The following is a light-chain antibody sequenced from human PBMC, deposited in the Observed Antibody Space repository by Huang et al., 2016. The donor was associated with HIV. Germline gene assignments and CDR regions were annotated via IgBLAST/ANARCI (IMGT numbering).Light chain of an antibody. V-gene: IGKV1-39*01. CDR2: VAS. CDR1: QRIGTY. Sequence: DIQMPKSPSSLSASVGDRVTIAGGESQRIGTYLTWYQQKPGKAPRLLIHVASSLQSGVPSRFSGSGSGTDFTLTISSLQPEDFATYYCQQSYSALGLTFGGGTKVEIK. CDR3: QQSYSALGLT. J-gene: IGKJ4*01.